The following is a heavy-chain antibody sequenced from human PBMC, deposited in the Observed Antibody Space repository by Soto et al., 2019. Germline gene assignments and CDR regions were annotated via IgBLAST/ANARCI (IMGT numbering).Heavy chain of an antibody. CDR3: ARQPTTGDTNLWFDP. CDR2: IFYSGST. CDR1: GGSISTSRSY. J-gene: IGHJ5*02. Sequence: SETLSLTCNVSGGSISTSRSYWAWIRQPPGKGLEWLANIFYSGSTYYNPSLASRVTVSVDTSKNEFSLKLRSVTAADTAVYYCARQPTTGDTNLWFDPWGQGTLVTVSS. V-gene: IGHV4-39*01. D-gene: IGHD2-21*01.